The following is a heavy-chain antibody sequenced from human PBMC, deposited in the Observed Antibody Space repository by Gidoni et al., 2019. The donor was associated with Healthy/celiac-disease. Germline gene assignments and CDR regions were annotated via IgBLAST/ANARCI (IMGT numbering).Heavy chain of an antibody. CDR1: GFSLSTSGMC. V-gene: IGHV2-70*11. D-gene: IGHD4-17*01. J-gene: IGHJ4*02. CDR2: IDWDDDK. Sequence: VKPTQTLTLTCTFSGFSLSTSGMCVSWIRQPPGKALEWLARIDWDDDKYYSTSLKTRLTISKDTSKNQVVLTMTNMDPVDTATYYCARICPFPVTTRGGLDYWGQGTLVTVSS. CDR3: ARICPFPVTTRGGLDY.